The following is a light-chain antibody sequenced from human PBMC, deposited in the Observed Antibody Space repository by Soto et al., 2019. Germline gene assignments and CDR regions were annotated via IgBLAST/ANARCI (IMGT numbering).Light chain of an antibody. Sequence: QPVLTQPPSVSGAPGQRVTISCTGSSSNIGAGYDVHWYQQLPGTAPKLLIYGNSNRPSGVPDRFSGSKSGTSASLAISGLRSEDEADYYCAAWDDSLSGYVFGTGTKVTVL. CDR3: AAWDDSLSGYV. V-gene: IGLV1-40*01. CDR1: SSNIGAGYD. CDR2: GNS. J-gene: IGLJ1*01.